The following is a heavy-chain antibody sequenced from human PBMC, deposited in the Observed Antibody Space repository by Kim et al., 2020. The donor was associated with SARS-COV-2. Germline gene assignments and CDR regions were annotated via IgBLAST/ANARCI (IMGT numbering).Heavy chain of an antibody. CDR1: GGSISSYY. V-gene: IGHV4-59*08. J-gene: IGHJ4*02. D-gene: IGHD3-10*01. Sequence: SETLSLTCTVSGGSISSYYWSWIRQPPGKGLEWIGYIYYSGSTNYNPSLKSRVTISVDTSKNQFSLKLSSVTAADTAVYYCARRHYGSGGYFDYWGQGTLVTVSS. CDR2: IYYSGST. CDR3: ARRHYGSGGYFDY.